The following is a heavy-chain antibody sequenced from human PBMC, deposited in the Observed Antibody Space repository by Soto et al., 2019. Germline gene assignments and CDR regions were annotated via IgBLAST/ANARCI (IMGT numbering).Heavy chain of an antibody. J-gene: IGHJ6*02. V-gene: IGHV4-34*01. CDR2: INHSGST. D-gene: IGHD2-15*01. CDR3: ARGRVVVAVAATGGASYYGMDV. Sequence: PSETLSLTCAVYGGSFSGYYWSWIRQPPGKGLEWIGEINHSGSTNYNPSLKSRVTISVDTSKNQFSLKLSSVTAADTAVYYCARGRVVVAVAATGGASYYGMDVWGQGTTVTVSS. CDR1: GGSFSGYY.